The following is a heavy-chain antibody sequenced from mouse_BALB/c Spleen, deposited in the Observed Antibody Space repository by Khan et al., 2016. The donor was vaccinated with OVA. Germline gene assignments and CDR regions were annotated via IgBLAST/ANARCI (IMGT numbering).Heavy chain of an antibody. CDR1: GYTFTYYV. D-gene: IGHD2-3*01. J-gene: IGHJ2*01. Sequence: QVQLQQSGPELVKPGASVKMSCKASGYTFTYYVITWVKQRTGQGLEWIGEIYPGSDNAYYNERFKGKATLTADKSSNTTHMQLSSLTSEDSAVYGCARGDGYYVYFDYWGQGTTLTVSS. CDR3: ARGDGYYVYFDY. CDR2: IYPGSDNA. V-gene: IGHV1-81*01.